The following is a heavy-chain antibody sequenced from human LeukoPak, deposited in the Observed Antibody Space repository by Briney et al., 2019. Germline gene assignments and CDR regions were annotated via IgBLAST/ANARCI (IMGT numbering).Heavy chain of an antibody. CDR2: INHSGST. CDR1: GGSFSGYY. CDR3: ARVRYLKPFDY. Sequence: SETLSLTCAVYGGSFSGYYWSWIRQPPGKGLEWIGEINHSGSTNYNPSLKSRVTISVDTSKNQFSLKLSSVTAADTAVYYCARVRYLKPFDYWGQGTLVTVSS. J-gene: IGHJ4*02. D-gene: IGHD3-9*01. V-gene: IGHV4-34*01.